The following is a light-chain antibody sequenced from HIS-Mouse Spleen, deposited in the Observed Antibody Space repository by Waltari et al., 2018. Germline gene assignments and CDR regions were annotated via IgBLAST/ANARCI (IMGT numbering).Light chain of an antibody. J-gene: IGLJ2*01. CDR3: YSTDSSGNHRV. CDR2: EDS. Sequence: SSALTQPPSVPVSPGQPARITFPVDALPKKNHYWYQQKSGQAPVLVIYEDSKRPSGIPERFSGSSSGTMATLTISGAQVEDEADYYCYSTDSSGNHRVFGGGTKLTVL. V-gene: IGLV3-10*01. CDR1: ALPKKN.